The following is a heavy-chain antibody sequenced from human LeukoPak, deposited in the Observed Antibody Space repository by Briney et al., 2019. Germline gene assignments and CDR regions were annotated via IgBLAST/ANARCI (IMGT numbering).Heavy chain of an antibody. Sequence: GGSLRLSCAASGFTFSDHYMSWIRQAPGKGLEWVSHISSSGFNTHYADSARGRFTISRDNPRKSLYLQMNSLRAEDTAVYYCARDSTSGGFDYWGQGTLVTVSS. D-gene: IGHD3-10*01. CDR2: ISSSGFNT. CDR1: GFTFSDHY. CDR3: ARDSTSGGFDY. V-gene: IGHV3-11*04. J-gene: IGHJ4*02.